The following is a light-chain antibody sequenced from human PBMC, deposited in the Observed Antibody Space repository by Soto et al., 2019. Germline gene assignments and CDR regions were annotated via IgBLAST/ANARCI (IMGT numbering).Light chain of an antibody. V-gene: IGKV3-11*01. CDR2: DAT. CDR1: QRVCSY. CDR3: QQRQDWPPIT. J-gene: IGKJ5*01. Sequence: EIVSDQSPATMALDPGERATLSCNAGQRVCSYLAWYQQNPGQAARLVIYDATNRAAGIPARFGGSGSGTDFTLTIRSLVPEDFAVYYCQQRQDWPPITFSHGT.